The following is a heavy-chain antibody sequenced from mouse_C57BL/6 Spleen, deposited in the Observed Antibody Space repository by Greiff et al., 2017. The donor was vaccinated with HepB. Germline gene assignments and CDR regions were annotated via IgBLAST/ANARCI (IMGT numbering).Heavy chain of an antibody. J-gene: IGHJ2*01. CDR3: ARKGQLRHLYYFDY. V-gene: IGHV1-80*01. Sequence: LQESGAELVKPGASVKISCKASGYAFSSYWMNWVKQRPGKGLEWIGQIYPGDGDTNYNGKFKGKATLTADKSSSTAYMQLSSLTSEDSAVYFCARKGQLRHLYYFDYWGQGTTLTVSS. CDR1: GYAFSSYW. CDR2: IYPGDGDT. D-gene: IGHD3-2*02.